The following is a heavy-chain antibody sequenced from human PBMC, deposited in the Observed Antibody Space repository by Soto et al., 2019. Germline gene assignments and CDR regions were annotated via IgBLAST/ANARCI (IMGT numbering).Heavy chain of an antibody. CDR1: GGSVSVYY. D-gene: IGHD1-26*01. V-gene: IGHV4-59*02. CDR2: IYASGSP. J-gene: IGHJ4*02. Sequence: SETLSLTCTISGGSVSVYYWSWIRQSTGQGLEWIGYIYASGSPYYNPSLRSRVTISADTSKNQISLKLTSPTAADTAVYYCARGVGSSPPEYWGRGTLVTVSS. CDR3: ARGVGSSPPEY.